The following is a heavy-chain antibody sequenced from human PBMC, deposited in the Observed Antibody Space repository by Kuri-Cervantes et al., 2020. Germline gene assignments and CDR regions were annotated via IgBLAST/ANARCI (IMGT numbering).Heavy chain of an antibody. D-gene: IGHD5-18*01. J-gene: IGHJ6*03. Sequence: ASVKVSCKASGYTFTAYYMHWVRQAPGQGLEWMGWINPNRGGTDYAQTFQGRVTMTRDTSISTAYMELRSLSSDDTAVYYCARDMALQIWSEYFYYYMDVWGGGTTVTVSS. V-gene: IGHV1-2*02. CDR1: GYTFTAYY. CDR3: ARDMALQIWSEYFYYYMDV. CDR2: INPNRGGT.